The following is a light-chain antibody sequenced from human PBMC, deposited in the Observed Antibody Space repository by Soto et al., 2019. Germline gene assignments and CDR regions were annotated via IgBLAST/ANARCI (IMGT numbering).Light chain of an antibody. CDR2: DAS. J-gene: IGKJ1*01. CDR1: QSISSW. Sequence: DIQMTHSPATLSASVGDRVTITCRASQSISSWLAWYQQKPGKAPKLLTYDASSLESGVPSRFSGSGSGTEFTLTISGLQPDDFATYYCQHFNTYPWTFGQGTKVDIK. CDR3: QHFNTYPWT. V-gene: IGKV1-5*01.